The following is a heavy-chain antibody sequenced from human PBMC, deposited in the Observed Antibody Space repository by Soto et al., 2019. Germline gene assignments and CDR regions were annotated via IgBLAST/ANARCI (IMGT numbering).Heavy chain of an antibody. V-gene: IGHV3-53*04. Sequence: GGSLRLSCAASGFTVSSNYMSWVRQAPGKGLEWVSVIYSGGSTYYADSVKGRFTISRHNSKNTLYLQMNSLRAEDTAVYYCARALTYCSGGSCYPPYFDYWGQGTLVTVSS. J-gene: IGHJ4*02. CDR3: ARALTYCSGGSCYPPYFDY. D-gene: IGHD2-15*01. CDR1: GFTVSSNY. CDR2: IYSGGST.